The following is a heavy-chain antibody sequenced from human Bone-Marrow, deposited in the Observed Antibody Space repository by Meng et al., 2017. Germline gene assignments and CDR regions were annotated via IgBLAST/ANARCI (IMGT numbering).Heavy chain of an antibody. D-gene: IGHD4-17*01. CDR2: IYYSGST. Sequence: LEEWGPVMVNPSQTLSLTCTVSGGSISSGNHYWSWIRQHPGKGLEYIGYIYYSGSTYYNPSLKSQVIISVDTSKNQFSLRLNSVTAADTAVYYCASLYGDSSVWYLDLWGRGTLVTVSS. V-gene: IGHV4-31*01. CDR1: GGSISSGNHY. CDR3: ASLYGDSSVWYLDL. J-gene: IGHJ2*01.